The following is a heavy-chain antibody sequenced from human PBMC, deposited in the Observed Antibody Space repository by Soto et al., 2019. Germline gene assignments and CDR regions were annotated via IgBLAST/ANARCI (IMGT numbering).Heavy chain of an antibody. Sequence: GGSLRLSCAASGFPFSSYVMSWVRQAPGKGLEWVSGISGGGSNTFYADYVKGRFTISRDNSKNTLLLQMNSLGAEDTAVYYCAKDSNKYSSSLRGRYFDYWGQGIGVTVSS. J-gene: IGHJ4*02. V-gene: IGHV3-23*01. CDR2: ISGGGSNT. D-gene: IGHD4-4*01. CDR1: GFPFSSYV. CDR3: AKDSNKYSSSLRGRYFDY.